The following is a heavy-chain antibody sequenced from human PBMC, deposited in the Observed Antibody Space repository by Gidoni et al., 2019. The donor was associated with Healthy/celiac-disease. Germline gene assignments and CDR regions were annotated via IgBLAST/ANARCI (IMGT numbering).Heavy chain of an antibody. CDR2: ISYDGSNQ. D-gene: IGHD2-15*01. V-gene: IGHV3-30*18. J-gene: IGHJ4*02. CDR3: SKGTPDVVVVVAAFDY. CDR1: GVPCSSYG. Sequence: QVQLVESGGGVVQPGRSLRRSGAASGVPCSSYGMPWVRQAPGKGLEWGAVISYDGSNQYYADSVKGRFTISRDNSKHTLYLQMNSLSAEDTAVYSCSKGTPDVVVVVAAFDYWGQGTLVTVSS.